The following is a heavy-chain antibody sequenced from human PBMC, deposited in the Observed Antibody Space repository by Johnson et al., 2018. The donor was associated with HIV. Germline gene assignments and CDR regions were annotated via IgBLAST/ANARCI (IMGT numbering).Heavy chain of an antibody. CDR2: IYSGAST. D-gene: IGHD6-19*01. CDR3: AKDRSTGWYPAFDI. J-gene: IGHJ3*02. CDR1: GFTVSSNY. Sequence: EVQLVESGGGLVQPGGSLRLSCAASGFTVSSNYMSWVRQAPGKGLEWVSVIYSGASTYYADSVKGRFTISRDNSKNTLYLQMNSLRAEDTALYYCAKDRSTGWYPAFDIWGQGTMVTVSS. V-gene: IGHV3-66*01.